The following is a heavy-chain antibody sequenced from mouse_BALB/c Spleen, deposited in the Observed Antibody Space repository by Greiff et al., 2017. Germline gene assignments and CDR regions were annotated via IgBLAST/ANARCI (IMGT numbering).Heavy chain of an antibody. J-gene: IGHJ3*01. CDR3: ARSYDYDRCFAY. Sequence: EVQLVESGGGLVKPGGSLKLSCAASGFTFSSYAMSWVRQTPEKRLEWVASISSGGSTYYPDSVKGRFTISRDNARNILYLQMSSLRSEVTAMYYCARSYDYDRCFAYWGQGTLVTVSA. CDR1: GFTFSSYA. CDR2: ISSGGST. V-gene: IGHV5-6-5*01. D-gene: IGHD2-4*01.